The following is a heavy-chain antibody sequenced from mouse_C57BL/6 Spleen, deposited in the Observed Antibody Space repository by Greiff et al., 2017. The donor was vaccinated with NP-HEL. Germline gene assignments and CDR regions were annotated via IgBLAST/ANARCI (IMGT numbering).Heavy chain of an antibody. CDR3: ARSLSYWYFDV. CDR2: IYPGSGNT. V-gene: IGHV1-76*01. D-gene: IGHD6-2*01. CDR1: GYTFTDYY. J-gene: IGHJ1*03. Sequence: QVQLQQSGAELVRPGASVKLSCKASGYTFTDYYINWVNQRPGQGLEWIARIYPGSGNTYYNEKFKGKATLTAEKSSSTAYMQLSSLTSEDSAVCFCARSLSYWYFDVWGTGTTVTVSS.